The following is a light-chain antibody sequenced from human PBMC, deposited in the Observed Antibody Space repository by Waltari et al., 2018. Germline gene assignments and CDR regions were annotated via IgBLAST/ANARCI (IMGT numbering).Light chain of an antibody. CDR2: DAS. CDR1: SSDIGGYNY. V-gene: IGLV2-11*01. CDR3: SSYAGSKTLL. J-gene: IGLJ2*01. Sequence: QAALTQPPSVSGSPGQSVTISCTGTSSDIGGYNYVSWYQQHPGKAPKLMIYDASKRPSGVSDRFNGSKSGNTASLTISGIQAEDEAEYYCSSYAGSKTLLFGGGTRMTVL.